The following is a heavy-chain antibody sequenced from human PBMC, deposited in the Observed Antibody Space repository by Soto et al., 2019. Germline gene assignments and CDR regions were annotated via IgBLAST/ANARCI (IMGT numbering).Heavy chain of an antibody. V-gene: IGHV1-69*01. D-gene: IGHD5-18*01. CDR1: GGTFSSYA. Sequence: QVQLVQSGAEVKKPGSSVKVSCKASGGTFSSYAISWVRQAPGQGLEWMGGIIPIFGTANYAQKFQGRVTITAGESTSTAYMELSSLRSEDTAVYYCARAVGLYTAMVRYYSYYGMDVWGQGTTVTVSS. J-gene: IGHJ6*02. CDR3: ARAVGLYTAMVRYYSYYGMDV. CDR2: IIPIFGTA.